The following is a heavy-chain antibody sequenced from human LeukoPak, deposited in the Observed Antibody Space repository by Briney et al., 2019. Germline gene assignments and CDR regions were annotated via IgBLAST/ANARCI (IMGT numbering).Heavy chain of an antibody. CDR1: GFTFSSYA. D-gene: IGHD3-22*01. J-gene: IGHJ4*02. CDR2: ISGSGGST. CDR3: AKEFTSYYYDSSGYSFDY. V-gene: IGHV3-23*01. Sequence: GGYLRLSCAASGFTFSSYAMSWVRQAPGKGLEWVSAISGSGGSTYYADSVKGRFTISRDNSKNTLYLQMNSLRAEDTAVYYCAKEFTSYYYDSSGYSFDYWGQGTLVTVSS.